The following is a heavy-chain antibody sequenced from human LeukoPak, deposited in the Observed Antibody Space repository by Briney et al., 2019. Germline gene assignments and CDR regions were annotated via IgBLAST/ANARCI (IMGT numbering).Heavy chain of an antibody. CDR1: GFTFSDYY. CDR2: ISSSGSTI. CDR3: AREASIAVAGKAGIFDY. V-gene: IGHV3-11*04. Sequence: GGSLRLSCAASGFTFSDYYMSWIRQAPGKGLEWVSYISSSGSTIYYADSVKGRFTISRDNAKNSLYLQMNSLRAEDTAVYYCAREASIAVAGKAGIFDYWGQGTLVTVSS. D-gene: IGHD6-19*01. J-gene: IGHJ4*02.